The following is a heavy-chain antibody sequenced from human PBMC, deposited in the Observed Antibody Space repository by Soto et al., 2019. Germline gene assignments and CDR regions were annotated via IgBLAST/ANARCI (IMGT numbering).Heavy chain of an antibody. J-gene: IGHJ6*02. Sequence: QVQLVQTGAEVKKPGASVKVSCKASGYTFTSYDINWVRQATGQGLEWMGWMNPNSGNTGYAQKFQGRVTMTRNTSISTAYMELSSLRSEDTAVYYCASFGTYQLLPNGMDVWGQGTTVTVSS. D-gene: IGHD2-2*01. CDR3: ASFGTYQLLPNGMDV. CDR1: GYTFTSYD. CDR2: MNPNSGNT. V-gene: IGHV1-8*01.